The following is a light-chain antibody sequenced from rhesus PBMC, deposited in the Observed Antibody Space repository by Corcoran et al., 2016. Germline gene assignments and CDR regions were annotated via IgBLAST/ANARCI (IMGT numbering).Light chain of an antibody. Sequence: QSVLTQPPSASGTPGQSVTISCSGGRSNIGGADVYWYQQLPGTAPKLLISYTDQRPSGVPDRFSGSTSGSSASLAISGLRSEDEADYYCELWDSSLSGPVFGSGTRLTVL. V-gene: IGLV1-81*01. J-gene: IGLJ6*01. CDR3: ELWDSSLSGPV. CDR1: RSNIGGAD. CDR2: YTD.